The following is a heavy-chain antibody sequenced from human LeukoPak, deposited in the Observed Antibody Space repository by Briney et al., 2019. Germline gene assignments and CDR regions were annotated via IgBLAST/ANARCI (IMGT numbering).Heavy chain of an antibody. Sequence: GASVKASCKASGYTFTSYYMHWVRQAPGQGLEWMGIINPSGGSTSYAQKFQGRVTMTRDTSTSTVYMELSRLRSEDTTAYYCAWASGSYYSIDYWGQGTLVTVSS. CDR2: INPSGGST. D-gene: IGHD1-26*01. J-gene: IGHJ4*02. CDR1: GYTFTSYY. V-gene: IGHV1-46*03. CDR3: AWASGSYYSIDY.